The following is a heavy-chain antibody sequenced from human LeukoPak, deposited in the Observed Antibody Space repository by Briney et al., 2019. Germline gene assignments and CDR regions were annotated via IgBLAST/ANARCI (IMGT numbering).Heavy chain of an antibody. CDR1: GDSINSYY. Sequence: SETLSLTCIVSGDSINSYYWSWIRQPAGKGLEWVGAIYSSGSTTYSPSLKSRVTMPVDTSKNQFSLKLSSVTAADSAVYYCARGSSGWFLHFFDPWGQGTLVTVSS. CDR3: ARGSSGWFLHFFDP. V-gene: IGHV4-4*07. J-gene: IGHJ5*02. D-gene: IGHD6-19*01. CDR2: IYSSGST.